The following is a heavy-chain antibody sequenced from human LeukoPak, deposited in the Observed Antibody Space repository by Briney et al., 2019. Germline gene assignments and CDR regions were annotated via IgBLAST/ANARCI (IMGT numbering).Heavy chain of an antibody. CDR3: ARDLINFDF. CDR2: IWYGGSNK. V-gene: IGHV3-33*01. CDR1: GFTFSSYG. Sequence: PGRSLRLSCAASGFTFSSYGMHWVRQAPGKGLEWVAVIWYGGSNKYYADSVKGRFTISRDNPKNTLYLQMNSLRADDTAVYYCARDLINFDFWGQGTLVTVSS. D-gene: IGHD5-24*01. J-gene: IGHJ4*02.